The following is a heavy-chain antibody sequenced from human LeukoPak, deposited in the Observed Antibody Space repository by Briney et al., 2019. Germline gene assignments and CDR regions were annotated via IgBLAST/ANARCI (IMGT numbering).Heavy chain of an antibody. CDR1: GGSISSYY. V-gene: IGHV4-59*01. CDR3: ARANGDYVGGYWFDP. CDR2: IYYSGST. Sequence: SETLSLTCTVSGGSISSYYWSWIRQPPGKGLEWIGYIYYSGSTNYNPSLKSRVTISVDTSKNQFSLKLSSVTAADTAVYYCARANGDYVGGYWFDPWSQGTLVTVSS. D-gene: IGHD4-17*01. J-gene: IGHJ5*02.